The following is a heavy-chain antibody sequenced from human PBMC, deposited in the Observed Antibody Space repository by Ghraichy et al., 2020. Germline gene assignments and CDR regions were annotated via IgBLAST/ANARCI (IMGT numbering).Heavy chain of an antibody. D-gene: IGHD3-10*01. Sequence: ASVKVSCKAAGYTFTDYYIHWVRQAPGQGLEWMGWINPNRSDTNYAQKFQGRITMTRDTSISTAYMELSSLISDDTAMYYCARDDVRPITFDYWGQGTLVTVSS. J-gene: IGHJ4*02. CDR3: ARDDVRPITFDY. V-gene: IGHV1-2*02. CDR2: INPNRSDT. CDR1: GYTFTDYY.